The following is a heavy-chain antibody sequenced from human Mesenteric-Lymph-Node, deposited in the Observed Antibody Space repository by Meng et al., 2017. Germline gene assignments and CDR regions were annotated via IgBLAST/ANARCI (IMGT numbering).Heavy chain of an antibody. V-gene: IGHV3-48*03. D-gene: IGHD3-22*01. J-gene: IGHJ4*02. CDR3: ARVFLRGSSGYYYDY. CDR1: GFTFSSYE. CDR2: ISSAGTGGVI. Sequence: GGSLRLSCAASGFTFSSYEMNWVRQAPGKGLEWVTSISSAGTGGVIYYADSVKGRFTISRDNSKNTLYLQMNSLRAEDTAVYYCARVFLRGSSGYYYDYWGQGTLVTVSS.